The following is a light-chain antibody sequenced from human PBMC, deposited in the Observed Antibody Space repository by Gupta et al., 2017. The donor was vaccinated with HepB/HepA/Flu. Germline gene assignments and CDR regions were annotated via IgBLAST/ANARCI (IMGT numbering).Light chain of an antibody. Sequence: EIVLTQSPATLSFSPGERSTLSCRASQTISKYLAWYQHKPGQAPRLIIDDASNSDIDSTDRFSGDGERKDFTLTSSRQEYEDSAVYYWQQRNIPFTFGHGTNVDIK. V-gene: IGKV3D-11*02. CDR3: QQRNIPFT. CDR2: DAS. J-gene: IGKJ3*01. CDR1: QTISKY.